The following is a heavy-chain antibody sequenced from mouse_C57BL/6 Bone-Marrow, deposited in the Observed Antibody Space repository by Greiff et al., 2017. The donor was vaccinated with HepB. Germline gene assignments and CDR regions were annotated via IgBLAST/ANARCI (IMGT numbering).Heavy chain of an antibody. CDR1: GFTFSSYG. CDR3: ARPPSVYAMDY. V-gene: IGHV5-6*01. CDR2: ISSGGSYT. Sequence: DVQLVESGGDLVKPGGSLKLSCAASGFTFSSYGMSWVRQTPDKRLEWVATISSGGSYTYYPDSVKGRFTISRDNAKNTLYLQMISLKSEDTAMYYCARPPSVYAMDYWGQGTSVTVSS. J-gene: IGHJ4*01.